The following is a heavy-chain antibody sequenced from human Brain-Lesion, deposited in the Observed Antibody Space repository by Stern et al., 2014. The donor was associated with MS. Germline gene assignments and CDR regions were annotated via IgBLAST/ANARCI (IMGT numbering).Heavy chain of an antibody. CDR1: GFSLSTPGVG. J-gene: IGHJ4*02. Sequence: ESGPALVKPTQSLTLTCTFSGFSLSTPGVGVTWIRQPPGKPLEGLALVDWDDEKYYSTSLKTRLSIFKDTSKNQVVLTMTNMDPVDTATYYCARMRYSGDYFIDYWGQGTLVTVSS. CDR3: ARMRYSGDYFIDY. V-gene: IGHV2-70*01. CDR2: VDWDDEK. D-gene: IGHD5-12*01.